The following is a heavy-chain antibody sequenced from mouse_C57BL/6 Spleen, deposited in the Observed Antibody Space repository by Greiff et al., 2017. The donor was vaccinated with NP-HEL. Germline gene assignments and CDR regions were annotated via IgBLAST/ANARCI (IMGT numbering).Heavy chain of an antibody. V-gene: IGHV5-6*01. CDR3: ARPSGTATGAMDD. CDR2: ISSGGSYT. J-gene: IGHJ4*01. Sequence: EVKLMESGGDLVKPGGSLKLSCAASGFTFRSYGMSWVRPTPDKRLEWVATISSGGSYTYYPDSVKGRFIISSDYAKNTLYLQMSSLTAEDTAMYYCARPSGTATGAMDDWGQGTSVTVSS. CDR1: GFTFRSYG. D-gene: IGHD3-3*01.